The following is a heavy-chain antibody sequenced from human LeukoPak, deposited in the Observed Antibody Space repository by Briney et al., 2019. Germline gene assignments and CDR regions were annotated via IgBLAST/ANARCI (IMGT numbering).Heavy chain of an antibody. J-gene: IGHJ4*02. CDR1: GYSISSGYY. Sequence: SETLSLTCAVSGYSISSGYYWGWLRPPPGEGLEWIGIIYHSGSTYYNPSLKSRVTISVDTSKNQFSLKLSSVTAADTAVYYCARVSGGYSGYDAMGHFDYWGQGTLVTVSS. CDR2: IYHSGST. CDR3: ARVSGGYSGYDAMGHFDY. D-gene: IGHD5-12*01. V-gene: IGHV4-38-2*01.